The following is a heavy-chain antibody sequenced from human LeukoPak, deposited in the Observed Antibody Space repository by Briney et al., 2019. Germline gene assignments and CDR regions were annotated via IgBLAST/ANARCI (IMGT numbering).Heavy chain of an antibody. V-gene: IGHV3-23*01. CDR1: GFTFSSYA. CDR3: ARSLKWNLVGFDY. Sequence: GGSLRLSCAASGFTFSSYAMSWVRQAPGKGLEWVSGVSGSGGSTYYADSVKGRFIISRDNSKNTLYLQMSRLRAEDTAVYYCARSLKWNLVGFDYWGQGTLVTVSS. D-gene: IGHD1-1*01. CDR2: VSGSGGST. J-gene: IGHJ4*02.